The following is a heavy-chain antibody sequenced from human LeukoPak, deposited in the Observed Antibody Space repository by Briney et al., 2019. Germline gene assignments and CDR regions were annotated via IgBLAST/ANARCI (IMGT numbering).Heavy chain of an antibody. J-gene: IGHJ4*02. V-gene: IGHV1-46*01. CDR3: ARGRYCSSTSCSYSAYDLWGH. Sequence: ASVTVSCKASGYTFSTYYMHWVRQAPGQGLEWMGLIKPSGGTTLYSKKFQGRVTMTVDTSTSTVYLELYSLRSEDTALYYCARGRYCSSTSCSYSAYDLWGHWGQGTLVTVSS. D-gene: IGHD2-2*01. CDR2: IKPSGGTT. CDR1: GYTFSTYY.